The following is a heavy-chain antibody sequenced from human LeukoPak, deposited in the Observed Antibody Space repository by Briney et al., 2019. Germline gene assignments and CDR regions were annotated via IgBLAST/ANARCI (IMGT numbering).Heavy chain of an antibody. Sequence: GSLRLSCAASGFTVSSNYMSWVRPAPGKGPEWVSIIYSGGSTFYADSVKGRFTISRDNSKNTLYLQVSSLRVEDMAVYYCARGGVYGGAAYFDSWGQGTLVTVSS. CDR1: GFTVSSNY. V-gene: IGHV3-66*01. CDR3: ARGGVYGGAAYFDS. J-gene: IGHJ4*02. D-gene: IGHD4-23*01. CDR2: IYSGGST.